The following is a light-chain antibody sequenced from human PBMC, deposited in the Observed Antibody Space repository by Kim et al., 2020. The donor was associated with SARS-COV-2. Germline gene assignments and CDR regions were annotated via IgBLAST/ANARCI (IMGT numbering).Light chain of an antibody. CDR2: DVN. CDR1: SSDVGTYNY. V-gene: IGLV2-14*03. J-gene: IGLJ3*02. CDR3: SSYTTISTLV. Sequence: GQSITISCTGTSSDVGTYNYVSWYQQHPGKVPKLMIYDVNNRPSGVSNRFSGSKSGNTASLTISGLQAEDEADYYCSSYTTISTLVFGGGTKVTVL.